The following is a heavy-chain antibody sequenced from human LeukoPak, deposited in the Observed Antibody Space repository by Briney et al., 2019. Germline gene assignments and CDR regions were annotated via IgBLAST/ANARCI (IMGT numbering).Heavy chain of an antibody. D-gene: IGHD3-22*01. CDR1: GFTFSSYD. J-gene: IGHJ4*02. CDR2: IGTAGDT. CDR3: ASLHYDSSGYYHDY. Sequence: SGGSLRLSCAASGFTFSSYDMHWVRQATGKGLEWVSAIGTAGDTYYPGSVKGRFTISRENAKHPLYLQMNSLRAGDTAVYYCASLHYDSSGYYHDYWGQGTLVTVSS. V-gene: IGHV3-13*01.